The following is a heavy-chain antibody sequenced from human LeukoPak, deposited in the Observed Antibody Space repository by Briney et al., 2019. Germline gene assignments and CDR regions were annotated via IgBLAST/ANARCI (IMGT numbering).Heavy chain of an antibody. J-gene: IGHJ6*03. CDR3: ARRVRGSSLGRYYYYYMDV. CDR1: GYSISSGYY. Sequence: SETLSLTCAVSGYSISSGYYWGWIRQPPGKGLEWIGSIYHSGSTYYNPSLKSRVTISVDTPKNQFSLKLSSVTAADTAVYYCARRVRGSSLGRYYYYYMDVWGKGTTVTVSS. CDR2: IYHSGST. D-gene: IGHD1-26*01. V-gene: IGHV4-38-2*01.